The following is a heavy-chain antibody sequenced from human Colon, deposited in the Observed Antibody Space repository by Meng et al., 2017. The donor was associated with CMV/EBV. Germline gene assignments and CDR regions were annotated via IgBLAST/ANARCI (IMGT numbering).Heavy chain of an antibody. J-gene: IGHJ4*02. CDR3: ARERQVAAFDY. CDR1: GFTFSSYA. CDR2: TSYDGSNN. V-gene: IGHV3-30*04. D-gene: IGHD2-15*01. Sequence: GGSLRLSCTASGFTFSSYAMHWVRQAPGKGLEWVAVTSYDGSNNYYADSVKGRFTISRDNSKNTLYLQMNSLKTEDTAVYYCARERQVAAFDYWGQGTLVTVSS.